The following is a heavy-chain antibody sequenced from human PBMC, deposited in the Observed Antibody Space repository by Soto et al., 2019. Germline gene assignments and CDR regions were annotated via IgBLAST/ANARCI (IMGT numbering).Heavy chain of an antibody. CDR1: GFTFDDYA. D-gene: IGHD3-10*01. V-gene: IGHV3-9*01. CDR3: AKDGGITMVRGVITKSSGFDY. J-gene: IGHJ4*02. Sequence: EVQLVESGGGLVQPGRSLRLSCAASGFTFDDYAMHWVRQAPGEGLEWVSGISWNSGSIGYADSVKGRFTISRDNAKNSLYLQMNSLRAEDTALYYCAKDGGITMVRGVITKSSGFDYWGQGTLVTVSS. CDR2: ISWNSGSI.